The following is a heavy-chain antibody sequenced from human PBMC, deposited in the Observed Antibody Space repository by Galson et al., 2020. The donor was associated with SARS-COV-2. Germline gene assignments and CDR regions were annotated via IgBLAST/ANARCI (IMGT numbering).Heavy chain of an antibody. CDR3: ARAPHRFGELSPLNPDY. D-gene: IGHD3-10*01. CDR2: ISAYNGNT. Sequence: ASVKVSCKASGYTFTSYGISWVRQAPGQGLEWMGWISAYNGNTNYAQKLQGRVTMTTDTSTSTAYMELRSLRSDDTAVYYCARAPHRFGELSPLNPDYWGQGTLVTVSS. CDR1: GYTFTSYG. J-gene: IGHJ4*02. V-gene: IGHV1-18*04.